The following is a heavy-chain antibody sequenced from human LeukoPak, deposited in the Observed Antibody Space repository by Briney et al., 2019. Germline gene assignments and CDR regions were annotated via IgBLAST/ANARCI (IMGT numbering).Heavy chain of an antibody. Sequence: PGRSLRLSCAASGFTFSSYGMHWVRQAPGKGLEWVAVISYDGSNKYYADSVKGRFTISRDNSKNTLYLQMNSLRAEDTAVYYCAKPPNPYCSGGSCYSGFDYWGQGTRVTVSS. J-gene: IGHJ4*02. CDR2: ISYDGSNK. CDR1: GFTFSSYG. V-gene: IGHV3-30*18. CDR3: AKPPNPYCSGGSCYSGFDY. D-gene: IGHD2-15*01.